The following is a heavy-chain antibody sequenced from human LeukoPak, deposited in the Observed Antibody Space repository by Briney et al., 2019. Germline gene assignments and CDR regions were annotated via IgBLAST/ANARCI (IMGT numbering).Heavy chain of an antibody. CDR3: ARETRLRWTDY. CDR1: GLTFEDYT. J-gene: IGHJ4*02. V-gene: IGHV3-43*01. D-gene: IGHD5-24*01. Sequence: GGSQRLSCEGSGLTFEDYTMHWVRQAPGKGLEWVSLINRGGTTTVYADSVKGRFTISRDNAKNSLYLQMNSLRAEDTAVYYCARETRLRWTDYWGQGTLVTVSS. CDR2: INRGGTTT.